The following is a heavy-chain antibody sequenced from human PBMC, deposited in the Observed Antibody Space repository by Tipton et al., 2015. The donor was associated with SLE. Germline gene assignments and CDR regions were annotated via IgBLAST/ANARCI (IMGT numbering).Heavy chain of an antibody. CDR1: GGSFSSYY. V-gene: IGHV4-34*01. J-gene: IGHJ3*02. CDR3: ARPVYCSSTTCSGPFHI. CDR2: VNHRGSA. D-gene: IGHD2-2*01. Sequence: TLSLTCAVYGGSFSSYYWSWIRQPPGRGLEWIGEVNHRGSASYNPSLKSRVTISVDTSKNQFSLKLSSMTAVDTAVYYCARPVYCSSTTCSGPFHIWGQGTMVTVSA.